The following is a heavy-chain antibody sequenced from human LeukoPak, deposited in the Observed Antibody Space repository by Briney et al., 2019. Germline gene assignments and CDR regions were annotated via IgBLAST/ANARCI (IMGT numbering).Heavy chain of an antibody. J-gene: IGHJ4*02. Sequence: GGSLRLSCTASGFTFGDYAMSWFRQAPGKGLEWVGFIRSKAYGGTTEYAASVKGRFTISRDDSKSIAYLQMNSLKTEDTAVYYCTRAGGYSSSWYPGGFDYWGQGTLVTVSS. CDR1: GFTFGDYA. V-gene: IGHV3-49*03. CDR2: IRSKAYGGTT. D-gene: IGHD6-13*01. CDR3: TRAGGYSSSWYPGGFDY.